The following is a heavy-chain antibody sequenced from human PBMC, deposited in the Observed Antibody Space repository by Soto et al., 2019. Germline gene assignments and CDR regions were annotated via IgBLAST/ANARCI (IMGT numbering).Heavy chain of an antibody. CDR3: AREKSPSNYANWFDP. D-gene: IGHD4-4*01. CDR2: IWYDGSNK. J-gene: IGHJ5*02. CDR1: GFTFSSYG. Sequence: GGSLRLSCAASGFTFSSYGMHWVRQAPGKGLEWVAVIWYDGSNKYYADSVKGRFTISRDNSKNTLYLQMNSLRAEDTAVYYCAREKSPSNYANWFDPWGQGTLVTVSS. V-gene: IGHV3-33*01.